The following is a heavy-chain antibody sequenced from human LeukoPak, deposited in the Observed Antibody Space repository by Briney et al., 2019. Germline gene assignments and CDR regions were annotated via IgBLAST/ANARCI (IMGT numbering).Heavy chain of an antibody. D-gene: IGHD2-2*01. CDR1: GFTFSGYA. Sequence: PGGSLRLSCAGSGFTFSGYAMTWVRQAPGKGLEWVSGFSGSGGRTYYAESVKGRFSISRDNSKNTLYLQMNTLRAEDTAIYYCAREAGYCGSSTCCFDYWGQGTLVTVSS. V-gene: IGHV3-23*01. CDR3: AREAGYCGSSTCCFDY. J-gene: IGHJ4*02. CDR2: FSGSGGRT.